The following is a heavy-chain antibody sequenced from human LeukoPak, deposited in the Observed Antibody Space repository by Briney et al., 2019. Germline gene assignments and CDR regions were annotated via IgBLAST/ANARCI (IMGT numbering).Heavy chain of an antibody. CDR2: IYTSGST. CDR1: GGSISSYY. J-gene: IGHJ6*03. Sequence: SETLSLTCTVSGGSISSYYRSWIRQPAGKGLEWIGRIYTSGSTNYNPSLESRVTMSVDTSKNQFSLKLTSVTAADTAVYFCAGDRSYVDVWGKGTTVTVSS. V-gene: IGHV4-4*07. CDR3: AGDRSYVDV.